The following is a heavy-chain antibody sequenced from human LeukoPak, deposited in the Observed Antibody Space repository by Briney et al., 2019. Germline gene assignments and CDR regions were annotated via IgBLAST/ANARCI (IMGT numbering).Heavy chain of an antibody. V-gene: IGHV3-23*01. Sequence: GGSLRLSCAASGFTFSSFAMSWVRQSPGKGLEWVSVISSDGSTYYADSGKGRFTISRDNSKNTVSLQMNSLRVEDTAVYYCTRDHITSWQIDFWGQGTMVTVSS. D-gene: IGHD2-2*01. J-gene: IGHJ4*02. CDR3: TRDHITSWQIDF. CDR2: ISSDGST. CDR1: GFTFSSFA.